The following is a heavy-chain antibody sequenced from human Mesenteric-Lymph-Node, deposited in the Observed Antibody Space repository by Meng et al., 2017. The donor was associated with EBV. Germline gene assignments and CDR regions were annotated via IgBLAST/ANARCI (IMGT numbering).Heavy chain of an antibody. V-gene: IGHV4-34*01. Sequence: QWQLQESGPGLVKPSETLSLTCTVYGGSFSDYYWTWIRQPPGKGLEWIGEVNHAGTTIYNPSLESRVTISVDTSKNQFSLKLTSVTAADTAVYFCAALGSFASSIDPWGQGTLVTVSS. D-gene: IGHD3-16*01. CDR3: AALGSFASSIDP. J-gene: IGHJ5*02. CDR1: GGSFSDYY. CDR2: VNHAGTT.